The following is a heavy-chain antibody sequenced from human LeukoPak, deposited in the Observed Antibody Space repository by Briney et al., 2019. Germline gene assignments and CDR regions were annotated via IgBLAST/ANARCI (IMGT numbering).Heavy chain of an antibody. J-gene: IGHJ5*02. CDR2: INHSGST. CDR3: ARWNRGSSWRSNWFDP. Sequence: SETLSLTCAVYGGSSSGYYWSWIRQPPGKGLEWIGEINHSGSTNYNPSLKSRVTISVDTSKNQFSLKLSSVTAADTAVYYCARWNRGSSWRSNWFDPWGQGTLVTVSS. V-gene: IGHV4-34*01. CDR1: GGSSSGYY. D-gene: IGHD6-13*01.